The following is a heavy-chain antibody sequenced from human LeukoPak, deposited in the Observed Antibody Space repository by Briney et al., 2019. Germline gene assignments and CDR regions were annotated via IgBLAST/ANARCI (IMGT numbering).Heavy chain of an antibody. J-gene: IGHJ4*02. Sequence: PEGSLRRSCAASGFTFSRHCMHGVRQVPANGLDWLAIIWYDGSKQFYADSVKGRFTISRDNSKNTVSLQMNSLRAEDTAMYFCARNPSDWSPDYWGQGTLVTVSS. CDR1: GFTFSRHC. CDR3: ARNPSDWSPDY. CDR2: IWYDGSKQ. V-gene: IGHV3-33*01. D-gene: IGHD6-19*01.